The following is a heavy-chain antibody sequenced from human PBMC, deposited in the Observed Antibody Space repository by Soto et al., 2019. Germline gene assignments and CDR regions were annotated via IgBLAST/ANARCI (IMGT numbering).Heavy chain of an antibody. CDR1: GFSFRSSW. V-gene: IGHV3-7*01. CDR3: AAIDSGAYSLGY. CDR2: IKQDGSEK. D-gene: IGHD1-26*01. J-gene: IGHJ4*02. Sequence: PGGSLRLSCAASGFSFRSSWMTWVRQAPGKGLEWVANIKQDGSEKNYVDSVKGRFTISRDNAKNSLYLHVSSLRSEDTAVYYCAAIDSGAYSLGYWGQGTLVTVS.